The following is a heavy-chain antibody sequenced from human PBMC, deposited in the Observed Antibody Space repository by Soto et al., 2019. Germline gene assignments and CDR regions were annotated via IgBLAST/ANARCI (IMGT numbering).Heavy chain of an antibody. D-gene: IGHD3-22*01. CDR1: GFTFSSYA. CDR2: ISGSGGST. J-gene: IGHJ4*02. V-gene: IGHV3-23*01. CDR3: AKLRLAYDSSGYYPRYYFDY. Sequence: GGSLRLSCAASGFTFSSYAMSWVRQAPGKGLEWVSAISGSGGSTYHADSVKGRFTISRDNSKNTLYLQMNSLRAEDTAVYYCAKLRLAYDSSGYYPRYYFDYWGQGTLVTVSS.